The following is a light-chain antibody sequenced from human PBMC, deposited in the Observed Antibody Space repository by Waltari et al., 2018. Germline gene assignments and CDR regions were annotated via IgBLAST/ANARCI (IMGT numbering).Light chain of an antibody. CDR3: HRSSSLTWT. CDR2: SAS. Sequence: EIVLTQSPDFQSVTPKEKVTITCRASQSIGRSLHWYQQKPDQSPKLLIKSASKSISGVPSRFSCSGSGTDFTLTISSLEAEDAAAYYCHRSSSLTWTFGQGTKGDIK. CDR1: QSIGRS. J-gene: IGKJ1*01. V-gene: IGKV6D-21*02.